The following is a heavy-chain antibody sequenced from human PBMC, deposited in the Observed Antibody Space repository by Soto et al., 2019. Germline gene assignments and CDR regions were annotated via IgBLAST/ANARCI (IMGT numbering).Heavy chain of an antibody. V-gene: IGHV4-59*01. CDR3: ALRSMAVVPEY. J-gene: IGHJ4*02. D-gene: IGHD3-22*01. CDR2: LYYGRSA. CDR1: GDSISTYY. Sequence: QVQLQESGPGLVKPSETLSLTCAVSGDSISTYYCMWIRQPPGKGLEYIGYLYYGRSANYNPSLKSRVTLSVDTSTNQCSLTLSSMTAADTAVYYCALRSMAVVPEYWGQGTLVTVSS.